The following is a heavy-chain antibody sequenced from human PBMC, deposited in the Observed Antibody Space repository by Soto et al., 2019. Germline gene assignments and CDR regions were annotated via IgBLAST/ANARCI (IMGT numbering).Heavy chain of an antibody. Sequence: VQLVESGVGLVKPGWPLRLSWAASGFTFSDYYMSWIRQAPGKGREWVSYISSSGSTIYYADSVKGRFTISRDNAKNSLYLTMNSLRAEDTAVYYCARDPPYGYGDYVKYAFDIWGQGTMVTVSS. CDR3: ARDPPYGYGDYVKYAFDI. V-gene: IGHV3-11*01. D-gene: IGHD4-17*01. J-gene: IGHJ3*02. CDR2: ISSSGSTI. CDR1: GFTFSDYY.